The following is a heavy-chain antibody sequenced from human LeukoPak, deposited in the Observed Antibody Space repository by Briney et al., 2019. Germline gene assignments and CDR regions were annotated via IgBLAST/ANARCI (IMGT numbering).Heavy chain of an antibody. J-gene: IGHJ4*01. V-gene: IGHV3-11*01. Sequence: GGSLRLSCAVSGFTFRDYNMCCVRHAPGGGLEWVAYICHVGDTIYYGDSVGGRFTVSRDNPRNTLYLHMNTLRPENPAVYCFARAFPGTPAYWGDGTRVTVSS. CDR3: ARAFPGTPAY. D-gene: IGHD3-10*01. CDR2: ICHVGDTI. CDR1: GFTFRDYN.